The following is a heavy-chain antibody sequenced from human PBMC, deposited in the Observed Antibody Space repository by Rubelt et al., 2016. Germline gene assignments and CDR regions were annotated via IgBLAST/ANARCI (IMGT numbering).Heavy chain of an antibody. D-gene: IGHD6-13*01. CDR3: ARDRVAAAGEYYFDY. CDR2: IYYSGST. CDR1: GGSISSYY. J-gene: IGHJ4*02. Sequence: QVQLQESGPGLVKPSETLSLTCTVSGGSISSYYWSWIRQPPGKGLEWIGYIYYSGSTNYNPSLKSRFTISVDTSKNQFSLKLSSVTAADTAVYYCARDRVAAAGEYYFDYWGQGTLVTVSS. V-gene: IGHV4-59*01.